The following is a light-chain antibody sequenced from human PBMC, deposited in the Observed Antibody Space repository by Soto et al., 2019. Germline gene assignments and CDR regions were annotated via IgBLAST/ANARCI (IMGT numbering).Light chain of an antibody. CDR2: SAS. CDR1: QSISTL. CDR3: QQYYDWPIT. V-gene: IGKV3-15*01. J-gene: IGKJ5*01. Sequence: EIVLTQSPATLSVSPGERATLSCRASQSISTLLAWYQQKLGQAPRLLIYSASTRATGIPARFSGSGSGADFTLTISSRQSEDFAVYYCQQYYDWPITFGQGTRLDIK.